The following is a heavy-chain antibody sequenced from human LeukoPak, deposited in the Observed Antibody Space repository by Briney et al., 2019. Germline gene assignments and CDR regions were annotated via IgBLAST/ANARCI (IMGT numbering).Heavy chain of an antibody. J-gene: IGHJ4*02. CDR1: GGTFSSYA. D-gene: IGHD1-26*01. V-gene: IGHV1-69*04. CDR3: ARLGSGSYWGGFDY. Sequence: SVKVSCKASGGTFSSYAISWVRQAPGQGLEWMGRIIPILGIANYAQKFQGRVTITADKSTSTAYMELSSLRSEDTAVYYCARLGSGSYWGGFDYWGQGTLVTVSS. CDR2: IIPILGIA.